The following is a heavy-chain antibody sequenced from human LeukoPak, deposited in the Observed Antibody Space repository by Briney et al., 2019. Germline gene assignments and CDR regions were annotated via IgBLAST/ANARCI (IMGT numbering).Heavy chain of an antibody. CDR2: ISYDGSNK. V-gene: IGHV3-30*18. D-gene: IGHD4-17*01. Sequence: GRSLRLSCAASGFTFSSYGMHWVRQAPGKGLEWVAVISYDGSNKYYAGSVKGRFTISRDNSKNTLYLQMNGLRAEDAAVYYCAKDLRLQYGDYLSWGQGTLVTGAS. CDR1: GFTFSSYG. CDR3: AKDLRLQYGDYLS. J-gene: IGHJ4*02.